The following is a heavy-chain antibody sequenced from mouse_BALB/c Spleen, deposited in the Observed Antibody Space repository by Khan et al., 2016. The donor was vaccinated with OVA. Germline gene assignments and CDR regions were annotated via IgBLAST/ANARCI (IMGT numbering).Heavy chain of an antibody. J-gene: IGHJ3*01. D-gene: IGHD6-1*01. CDR1: GYTFTSYY. CDR3: TRSVCAAFAY. CDR2: INPSDGGT. Sequence: QVQLQQSGAELVKPGASVKLSCKASGYTFTSYYMYWVKQRPGQGLEWIGGINPSDGGTNFNEKFKSKATLTVDKSSSTAYMQLSSLTSEDSAVYYCTRSVCAAFAYWGQGTLVTVSA. V-gene: IGHV1S81*02.